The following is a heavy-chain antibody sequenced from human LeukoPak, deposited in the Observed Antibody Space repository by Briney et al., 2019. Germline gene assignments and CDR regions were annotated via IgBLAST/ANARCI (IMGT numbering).Heavy chain of an antibody. CDR2: MNPNSGNT. V-gene: IGHV1-8*01. J-gene: IGHJ4*02. CDR1: GYTFTSYD. D-gene: IGHD6-19*01. Sequence: ASVKVSCKASGYTFTSYDINWVRQATGQGLEWMGWMNPNSGNTGYAQKFQGRVTMTTDTSTSTAYMELRSLRSDDTAVYYCARDLSAVAACFDYWGQGTLVTVSS. CDR3: ARDLSAVAACFDY.